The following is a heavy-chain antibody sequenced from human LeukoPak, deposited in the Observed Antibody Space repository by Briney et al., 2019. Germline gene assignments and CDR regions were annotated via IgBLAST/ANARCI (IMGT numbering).Heavy chain of an antibody. CDR2: ISYDGSNK. D-gene: IGHD6-19*01. CDR3: SVAATGYYFDY. V-gene: IGHV3-30*04. J-gene: IGHJ4*02. CDR1: GFTFSSYA. Sequence: GGSLRLSCAASGFTFSSYAMHWVRQAPGKGLEWVAVISYDGSNKYYADSVKGRFTISRDNSKNTLYLQMNSLRAEDTAVYYCSVAATGYYFDYWGQGTLVTVSS.